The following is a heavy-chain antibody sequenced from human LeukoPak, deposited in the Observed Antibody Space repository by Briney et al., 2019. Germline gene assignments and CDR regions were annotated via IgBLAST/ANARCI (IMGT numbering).Heavy chain of an antibody. CDR3: ARVKWLSAAGTEGNFDY. CDR1: GFTFSSYS. J-gene: IGHJ4*02. Sequence: PGGSLRLSCAASGFTFSSYSMNWVRQAPGKGLEWVSCISSSSSYIYYADSVKGRFTISRDNAKNSLYLQMNSLRAEDTAVYYCARVKWLSAAGTEGNFDYWGQGTLVTVSS. V-gene: IGHV3-21*01. D-gene: IGHD6-13*01. CDR2: ISSSSSYI.